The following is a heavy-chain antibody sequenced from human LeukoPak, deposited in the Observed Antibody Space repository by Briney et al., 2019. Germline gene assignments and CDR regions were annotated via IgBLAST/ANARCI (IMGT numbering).Heavy chain of an antibody. Sequence: SESLSLTCTVSGGSISSSSYHWGWIRQPPGKGLEWIGSIFYSGSTYYNPSLKSRVTISVDTSKNQFSLKLTSVTAADTAVYYCARDGQWLSNYFDSWGQGTLVSVSS. V-gene: IGHV4-39*07. CDR1: GGSISSSSYH. CDR2: IFYSGST. J-gene: IGHJ4*02. CDR3: ARDGQWLSNYFDS. D-gene: IGHD6-19*01.